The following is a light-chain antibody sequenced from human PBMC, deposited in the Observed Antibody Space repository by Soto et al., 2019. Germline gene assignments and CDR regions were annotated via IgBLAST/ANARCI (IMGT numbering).Light chain of an antibody. CDR1: QSVSSY. V-gene: IGKV3-11*01. CDR3: QQRSNWPLLT. CDR2: DAS. Sequence: EIVLTQSPATLSLSPGERATLSCRASQSVSSYLAWYQQKPGQAPRLLIYDASNRATGIPPRFSGSGSGTDVTLTISSLEPEDFAVYYCQQRSNWPLLTFGGGTKVEIK. J-gene: IGKJ4*01.